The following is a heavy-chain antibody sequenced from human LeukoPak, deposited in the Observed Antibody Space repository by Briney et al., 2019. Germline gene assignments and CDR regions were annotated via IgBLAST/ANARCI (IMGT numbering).Heavy chain of an antibody. J-gene: IGHJ4*02. CDR2: ISSGSRTI. V-gene: IGHV3-48*01. D-gene: IGHD3-22*01. CDR3: AREVYYVGSGHYHPGGFDY. CDR1: GFTFSSYG. Sequence: HPGGSLRLSCVASGFTFSSYGMSWVRQAPGKGLEWLSYISSGSRTIYYADSVKGRFTISRDNAKTSLYLQMNSLRAEDTAVYYCAREVYYVGSGHYHPGGFDYWGQGTLVTVSS.